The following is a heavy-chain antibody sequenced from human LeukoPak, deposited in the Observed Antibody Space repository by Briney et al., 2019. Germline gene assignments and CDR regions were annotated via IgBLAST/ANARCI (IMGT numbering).Heavy chain of an antibody. J-gene: IGHJ4*02. CDR2: INPSGGGT. CDR3: ARGLGYCSSTSCYEADY. Sequence: ASVKVSCKASGYTFTSYYIHWVRLAPGQGLEWLGIINPSGGGTSYAQKFQGRVTMTRDTSISTAYMELSRLISDDTAVYYCARGLGYCSSTSCYEADYWGQGTLVTVSS. CDR1: GYTFTSYY. V-gene: IGHV1-46*01. D-gene: IGHD2-2*01.